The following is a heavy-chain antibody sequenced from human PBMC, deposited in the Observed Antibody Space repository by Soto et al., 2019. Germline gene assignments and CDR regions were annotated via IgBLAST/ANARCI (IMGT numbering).Heavy chain of an antibody. J-gene: IGHJ6*02. CDR1: GDSVSSNSAA. D-gene: IGHD2-2*01. Sequence: SQTLSLTCAISGDSVSSNSAAWNWIRQSPSRGLEWLGRTYYRSKWYNDYAVSVKSRITINPDTSKNQFSLQLNSVTPEDTAVYYCARDPLIHCSSTTCQDYYYYYGMDVWGQGTTVTVSS. CDR2: TYYRSKWYN. CDR3: ARDPLIHCSSTTCQDYYYYYGMDV. V-gene: IGHV6-1*01.